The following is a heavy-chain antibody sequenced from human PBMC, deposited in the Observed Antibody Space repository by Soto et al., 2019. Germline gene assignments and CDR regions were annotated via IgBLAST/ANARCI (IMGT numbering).Heavy chain of an antibody. V-gene: IGHV1-3*01. Sequence: QVQLVQSGAEVKKPGASVKLSCKTSGINFNTYAIHWVRQAPGQGLEWMGWINAGNGDTRYEQNFQGRVTLTRDTSASTVYTNLASLKAEDTVGSYCARAISGAGRWGQGTQVSVSS. D-gene: IGHD2-15*01. CDR1: GINFNTYA. CDR2: INAGNGDT. J-gene: IGHJ4*02. CDR3: ARAISGAGR.